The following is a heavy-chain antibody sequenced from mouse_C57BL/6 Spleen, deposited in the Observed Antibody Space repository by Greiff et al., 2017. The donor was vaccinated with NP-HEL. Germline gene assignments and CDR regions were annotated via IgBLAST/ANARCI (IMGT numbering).Heavy chain of an antibody. CDR2: ISSGGDYI. Sequence: EVQVVESGEGLVKPGGSLKLSCAASGFTFSSYAMSWVRQTPEKRLEWVAYISSGGDYIYYADTVKGRFTISRDNARNTLYLQMSSLKSEDTAMYYCTRDRANWDVGYFDVWGTGTTVTVSS. CDR1: GFTFSSYA. CDR3: TRDRANWDVGYFDV. V-gene: IGHV5-9-1*02. J-gene: IGHJ1*03. D-gene: IGHD4-1*01.